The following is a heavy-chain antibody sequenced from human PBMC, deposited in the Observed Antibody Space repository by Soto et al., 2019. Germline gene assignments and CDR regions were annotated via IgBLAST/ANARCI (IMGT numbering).Heavy chain of an antibody. V-gene: IGHV3-33*01. CDR3: ARDPAGAGWFDP. D-gene: IGHD4-17*01. CDR1: GFTFSSYG. CDR2: IWYDGSNK. J-gene: IGHJ5*02. Sequence: QVQLVESGGGVVQPGRSLRLSCAASGFTFSSYGMHWVRQAPGKGLEWVAVIWYDGSNKYYADSVKGRFTISRDNSKTTLYLQMNSLRAEDTAVYYCARDPAGAGWFDPWGQGTLVTVSS.